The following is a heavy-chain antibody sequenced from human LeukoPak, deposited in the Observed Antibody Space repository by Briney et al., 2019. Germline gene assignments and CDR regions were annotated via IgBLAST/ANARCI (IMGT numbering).Heavy chain of an antibody. J-gene: IGHJ3*02. V-gene: IGHV1-69*05. Sequence: SVKVSXKASRGTFSSYAISWVRQAPGQGLEWMGGIIPIFGTANYAQKFQGRVTITTDESTSTAYMELSSLRSEDTAVYYCASEAMADAFDIWGQGTMVTVSS. CDR3: ASEAMADAFDI. D-gene: IGHD5-18*01. CDR1: RGTFSSYA. CDR2: IIPIFGTA.